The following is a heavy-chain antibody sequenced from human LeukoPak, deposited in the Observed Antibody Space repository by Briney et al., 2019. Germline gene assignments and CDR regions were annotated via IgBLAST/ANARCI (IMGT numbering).Heavy chain of an antibody. CDR3: ARGSRNRITIFGVVMPNYYYYMDV. D-gene: IGHD3-3*01. CDR2: MNPKSGNT. V-gene: IGHV1-8*01. J-gene: IGHJ6*03. Sequence: GASVKVSCKASGYTFTSYDINWVRQATGQGLEWMGWMNPKSGNTGYAQKFQGRVTMTRNTSISTAYMELSSLRSEDTAVYYCARGSRNRITIFGVVMPNYYYYMDVWGKGTTVTVSS. CDR1: GYTFTSYD.